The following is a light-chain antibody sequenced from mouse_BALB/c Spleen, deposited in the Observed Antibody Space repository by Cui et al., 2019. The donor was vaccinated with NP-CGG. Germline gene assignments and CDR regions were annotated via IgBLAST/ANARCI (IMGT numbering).Light chain of an antibody. Sequence: QAVVTQESAPTTLPGEIVTLTCRSITGAVTTSNYANWVQEKPDHLFTGLIGGTNNRAPGVPARFSGSLIGDKAALTITGAQTEDEAIYFCALWYSNHWVFGGGTKLTVL. CDR2: GTN. CDR1: TGAVTTSNY. J-gene: IGLJ1*01. V-gene: IGLV1*01. CDR3: ALWYSNHWV.